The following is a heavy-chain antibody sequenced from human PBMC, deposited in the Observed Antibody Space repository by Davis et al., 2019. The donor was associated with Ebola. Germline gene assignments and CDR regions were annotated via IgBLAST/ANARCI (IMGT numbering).Heavy chain of an antibody. CDR1: GNSVSWNSGA. D-gene: IGHD3/OR15-3a*01. J-gene: IGHJ4*02. Sequence: HSRTLSLTCAISGNSVSWNSGAWNWIRQSPSRGLEWLGRTYYSSKWFNDYAVSVKSRITINPDTSKNQFSLHLNSVTPGDTAVYYCARGWLRTGFDYWGQGTLVTVSS. CDR3: ARGWLRTGFDY. V-gene: IGHV6-1*01. CDR2: TYYSSKWFN.